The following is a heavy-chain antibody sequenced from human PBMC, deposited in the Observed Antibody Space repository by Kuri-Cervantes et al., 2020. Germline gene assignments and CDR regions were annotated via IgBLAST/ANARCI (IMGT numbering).Heavy chain of an antibody. CDR2: IIPIFGTA. CDR3: AREGAAARYFDY. J-gene: IGHJ4*02. V-gene: IGHV1-69*05. Sequence: SGKVSCRASGYMFTSYGISWVRQAPGQGLEWMGGIIPIFGTANYAQKSQGRVTITTDESTSTAYMELSSLRSEDTAVYYCAREGAAARYFDYWGQGTLVTVSS. D-gene: IGHD6-13*01. CDR1: GYMFTSYG.